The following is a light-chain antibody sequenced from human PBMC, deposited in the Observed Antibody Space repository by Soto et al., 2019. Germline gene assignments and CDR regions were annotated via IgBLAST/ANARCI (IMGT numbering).Light chain of an antibody. Sequence: IVMTQSPVTLSVSPGERATLSCRASQSISSNLAWYQQKPGQAPRLLIYGASTRATGIPARFSGSGSGTEFTLTISSLQSEDFAVYYCQQYNIWPLTFGGGTKVEIK. V-gene: IGKV3-15*01. CDR3: QQYNIWPLT. J-gene: IGKJ4*01. CDR2: GAS. CDR1: QSISSN.